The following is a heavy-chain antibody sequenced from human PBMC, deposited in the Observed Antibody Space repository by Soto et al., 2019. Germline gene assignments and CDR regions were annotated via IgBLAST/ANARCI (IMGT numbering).Heavy chain of an antibody. CDR1: GGSFSTYA. CDR3: AIDRTPEGFACYFDL. Sequence: QVQVEQSGAEVKKPGSSVKVSCKVAGGSFSTYALTWVRQAPGQGLEWMGGIIPMFGTSNYEQKFQGRVTITADKATAPAYMEMSSLRFDDTAGYFGAIDRTPEGFACYFDLGGRDTLIPIAS. CDR2: IIPMFGTS. D-gene: IGHD3-9*01. V-gene: IGHV1-69*06. J-gene: IGHJ2*01.